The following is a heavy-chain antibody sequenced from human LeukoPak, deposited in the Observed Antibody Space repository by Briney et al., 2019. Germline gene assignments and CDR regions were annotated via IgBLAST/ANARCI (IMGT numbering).Heavy chain of an antibody. CDR1: GCSFTNCW. CDR3: ARPTQGYCSRTSCFHWYFDL. Sequence: GGALQSSCEGSGCSFTNCWIGWVRQLPGKGLEWMGIIHPGDSDTRYSPSFQCQVTISADKSISTAYLHWSSLKASDTAMYYCARPTQGYCSRTSCFHWYFDLWGRGTLVTVSS. CDR2: IHPGDSDT. J-gene: IGHJ2*01. V-gene: IGHV5-51*01. D-gene: IGHD2-2*01.